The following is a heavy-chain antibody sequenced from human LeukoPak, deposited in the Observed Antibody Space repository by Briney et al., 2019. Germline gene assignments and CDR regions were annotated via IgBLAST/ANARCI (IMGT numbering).Heavy chain of an antibody. CDR3: ARHGGRCFDI. CDR2: IHPSGGT. D-gene: IGHD3-10*01. V-gene: IGHV4-34*01. Sequence: SETLSLTCAGYGGSSSAHYWSWIRQPPGKGLEWIGEIHPSGGTTYNPSFKSRVTISVDTSKNQLSLKLNSVTAADTAVYYCARHGGRCFDIWGQGTMVSVS. J-gene: IGHJ3*02. CDR1: GGSSSAHY.